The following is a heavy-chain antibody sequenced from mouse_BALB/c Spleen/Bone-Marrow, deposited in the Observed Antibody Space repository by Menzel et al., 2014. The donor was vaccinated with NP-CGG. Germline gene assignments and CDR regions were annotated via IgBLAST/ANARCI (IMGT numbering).Heavy chain of an antibody. D-gene: IGHD2-1*01. J-gene: IGHJ2*01. Sequence: LVESGAELVRPESSVKISCKASGYAFSSYWMNWVKRRPGQGLEWIGQIYPGDGDTNYSGDFKGKATLTADESSSTAYMQLSSLTSEDSAVYFCAFGNYDFDYWGQGTTLTVSS. V-gene: IGHV1-80*01. CDR3: AFGNYDFDY. CDR2: IYPGDGDT. CDR1: GYAFSSYW.